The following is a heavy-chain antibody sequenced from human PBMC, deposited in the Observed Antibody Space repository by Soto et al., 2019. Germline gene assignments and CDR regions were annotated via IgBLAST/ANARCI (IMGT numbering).Heavy chain of an antibody. D-gene: IGHD2-2*01. J-gene: IGHJ6*02. Sequence: QVQLVESGGGVVQPGRSLRLSCAASGFTFSSYAMHWVRQAPGKGLEWVAVISYDGSNKYYADSVKGRFTISRDNSKNTLDLQMNSLRAEDTAVYYCARDRDIVVVPAAIGHYYYYYGMDVWGQGTTVTVSS. CDR1: GFTFSSYA. V-gene: IGHV3-30-3*01. CDR2: ISYDGSNK. CDR3: ARDRDIVVVPAAIGHYYYYYGMDV.